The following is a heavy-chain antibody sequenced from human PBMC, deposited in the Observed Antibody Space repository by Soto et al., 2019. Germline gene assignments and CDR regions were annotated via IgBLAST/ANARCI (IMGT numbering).Heavy chain of an antibody. Sequence: SETLSLTCAVSGGSISSGGYSWSWIRQPPGKGLEWIGYMYHSGSTYYNPSLKSRVTISIDRSKNQFSLKLSSVTAEDTAVYYCASGGSSLNFDSWGQGTLVTVSS. J-gene: IGHJ4*02. V-gene: IGHV4-30-2*01. CDR3: ASGGSSLNFDS. CDR1: GGSISSGGYS. D-gene: IGHD6-6*01. CDR2: MYHSGST.